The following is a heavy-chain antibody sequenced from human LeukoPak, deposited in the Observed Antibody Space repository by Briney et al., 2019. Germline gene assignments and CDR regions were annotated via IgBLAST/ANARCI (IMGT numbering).Heavy chain of an antibody. J-gene: IGHJ4*02. CDR2: INHSGST. CDR3: ARGGGLVRYYFDY. CDR1: GGSFSGYY. Sequence: SETLSLTCAVYGGSFSGYYWSWIRQPPGKGLEWVGEINHSGSTNYNPSLKSRVTISVDTSKHQFSLKLSSATAADTAVYYCARGGGLVRYYFDYWGKGTLVTVSS. V-gene: IGHV4-34*01. D-gene: IGHD6-19*01.